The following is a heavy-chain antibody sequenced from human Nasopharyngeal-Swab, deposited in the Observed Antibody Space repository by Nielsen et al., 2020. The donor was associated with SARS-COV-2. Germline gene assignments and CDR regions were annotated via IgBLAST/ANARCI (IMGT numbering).Heavy chain of an antibody. V-gene: IGHV3-74*01. CDR3: ARDLDCSSSDCYLDAFDI. CDR2: INSEGSST. D-gene: IGHD2-2*01. CDR1: GFTFSTYW. J-gene: IGHJ3*02. Sequence: GESLKISCAASGFTFSTYWMHWVRQAPGKGLVWVSRINSEGSSTTYADSVKGRFTISRDNAKNTLSLQMNGLRVEDTAVYYCARDLDCSSSDCYLDAFDIWGQGTAVTVSS.